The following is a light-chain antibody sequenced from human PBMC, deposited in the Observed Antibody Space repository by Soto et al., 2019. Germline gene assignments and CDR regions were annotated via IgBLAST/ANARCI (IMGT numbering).Light chain of an antibody. J-gene: IGKJ1*01. V-gene: IGKV3-20*01. CDR3: QQYGSSGT. CDR2: GAS. CDR1: LRVNSY. Sequence: EIVLTQSSATLSLSXGERATLYFRASLRVNSYFAWYQKKVGQAPRILIYGASNRDTGITERFGGSGYGKDFNITISRLEPEDFAVYYCQQYGSSGTFGQGTKVDIK.